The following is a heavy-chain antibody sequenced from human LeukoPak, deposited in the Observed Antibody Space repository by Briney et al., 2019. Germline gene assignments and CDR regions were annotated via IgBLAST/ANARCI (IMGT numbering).Heavy chain of an antibody. CDR1: GFTFSNAW. V-gene: IGHV3-15*01. Sequence: PGRSLRLSCAASGFTFSNAWMSWVRQAPGKGLEWVGRIKSRTDGGTTDYAAPVKGRFTISRDDSKNTLYLQMNSLKTEDTAVYYCTTGSTVSSYYYYYGMDVWGQGTTVTVSS. J-gene: IGHJ6*02. CDR3: TTGSTVSSYYYYYGMDV. CDR2: IKSRTDGGTT. D-gene: IGHD4-11*01.